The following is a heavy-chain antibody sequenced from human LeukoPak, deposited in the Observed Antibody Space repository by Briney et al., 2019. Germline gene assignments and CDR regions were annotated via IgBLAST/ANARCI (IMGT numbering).Heavy chain of an antibody. V-gene: IGHV3-30*10. D-gene: IGHD5-18*01. CDR1: GFSFSTYA. CDR3: ARAIMGTENLDY. Sequence: PGGSLRLSCAASGFSFSTYAMHWVRQAPGMGPEWVAVVSHDRSTKYYTDSVRGRFTISRDNSKNTFFLQLNGLRTGDTAVYYCARAIMGTENLDYWGQGTLVTVSS. J-gene: IGHJ4*02. CDR2: VSHDRSTK.